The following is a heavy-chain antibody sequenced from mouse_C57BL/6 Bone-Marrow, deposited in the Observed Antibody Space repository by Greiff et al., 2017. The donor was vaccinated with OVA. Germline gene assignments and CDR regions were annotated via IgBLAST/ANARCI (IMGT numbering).Heavy chain of an antibody. CDR3: VLHADHYAMDY. V-gene: IGHV1-39*01. Sequence: LVESGPELVKPGASVKISCKASGYSFTDYNMNWVKQSNGKSLEWIGVINPNYGTTSYNQKFKGKATLTVVQSSSTAYMQLNSLTSEDSAVYYCVLHADHYAMDYWGQGTSVTVSS. CDR2: INPNYGTT. J-gene: IGHJ4*01. CDR1: GYSFTDYN.